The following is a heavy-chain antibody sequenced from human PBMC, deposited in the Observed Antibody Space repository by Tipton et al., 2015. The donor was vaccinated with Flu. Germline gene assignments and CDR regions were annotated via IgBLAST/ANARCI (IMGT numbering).Heavy chain of an antibody. J-gene: IGHJ4*02. CDR1: GFTFRSYG. Sequence: SLRLSCAASGFTFRSYGMHWVRQAPGKGLEWVAVIPSDGSNKYYVDSVKGRFTISRDNSKNTLYLQMNSLRPEDTALYYCAKDGGLRFLEWLDFRGQGTLVTVSS. V-gene: IGHV3-30*18. CDR2: IPSDGSNK. D-gene: IGHD3-3*01. CDR3: AKDGGLRFLEWLDF.